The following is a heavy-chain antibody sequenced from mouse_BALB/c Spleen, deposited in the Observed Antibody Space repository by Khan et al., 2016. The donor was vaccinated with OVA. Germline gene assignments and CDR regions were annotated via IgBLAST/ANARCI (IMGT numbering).Heavy chain of an antibody. Sequence: EVKLLESGPGLVKPSQTVSLTCTVTGISTTTGNSRWSWIRQFPGNKLEWIGYIYYSDTTVYNPSLTSRTTITRDTSKNQFFLEMNSLTAEDTATYYCTRDLTDWGQGTTLTVSS. CDR3: TRDLTD. D-gene: IGHD1-1*01. CDR1: GISTTTGNSR. V-gene: IGHV3-5*02. CDR2: IYYSDTT. J-gene: IGHJ2*01.